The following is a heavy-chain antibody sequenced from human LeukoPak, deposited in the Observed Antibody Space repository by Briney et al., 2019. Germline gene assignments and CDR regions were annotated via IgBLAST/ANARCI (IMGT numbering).Heavy chain of an antibody. D-gene: IGHD5-12*01. J-gene: IGHJ4*02. CDR2: IYYSGST. CDR1: GGSISSYY. Sequence: PSETLSLTCTVSGGSISSYYWSWIRQPPGKGLEWIGYIYYSGSTNYNPSLKSRVTISVDTSKNQFSLKLSPVTAADTAVYYCARGRYSGYDPPNYYFDYWGQGTLVTVSS. V-gene: IGHV4-59*01. CDR3: ARGRYSGYDPPNYYFDY.